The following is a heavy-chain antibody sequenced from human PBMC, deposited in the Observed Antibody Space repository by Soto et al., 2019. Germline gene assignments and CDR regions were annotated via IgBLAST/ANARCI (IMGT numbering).Heavy chain of an antibody. CDR1: GFTFSSYA. CDR2: IKSKTDGGTT. V-gene: IGHV3-15*01. J-gene: IGHJ4*02. D-gene: IGHD4-17*01. CDR3: TTSRTDDYGDYFSSV. Sequence: GGSLRLSCAASGFTFSSYAMSWVRQAPGKGLEWVGRIKSKTDGGTTDYAAPVKGRFTISRDDSKNTPYLQMNSLKAEDTAVYYCTTSRTDDYGDYFSSVWGQGTLVTVSS.